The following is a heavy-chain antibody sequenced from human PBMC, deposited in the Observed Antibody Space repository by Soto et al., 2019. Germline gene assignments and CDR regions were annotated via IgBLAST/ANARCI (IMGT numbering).Heavy chain of an antibody. D-gene: IGHD3-10*01. Sequence: QVQLVQSGAEVKKPGASVKVSCKASGYTFTSYGISWVRQAPGQGLEWMGWISAYNGNTNYVQKLQGRVTMTTDTSTSTAYMELRSLRSDDTAVYYCARVHRVRGAVGGNWFDPWGQGTLVTVSS. CDR3: ARVHRVRGAVGGNWFDP. V-gene: IGHV1-18*01. CDR2: ISAYNGNT. CDR1: GYTFTSYG. J-gene: IGHJ5*02.